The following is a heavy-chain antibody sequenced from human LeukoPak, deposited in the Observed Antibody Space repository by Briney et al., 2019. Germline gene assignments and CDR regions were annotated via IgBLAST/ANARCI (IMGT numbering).Heavy chain of an antibody. CDR2: ITGGGEST. CDR1: GFTFEASA. D-gene: IGHD6-13*01. Sequence: PGGSLRLSCAASGFTFEASAMSWARQAPGKGLEWVAVITGGGESTYYADSVKGRFTISRDNAKNSLYLQMSSLRAEDTAVYYCAREYSSSVGRAFDIWGQGTMVTVSS. J-gene: IGHJ3*02. CDR3: AREYSSSVGRAFDI. V-gene: IGHV3-23*01.